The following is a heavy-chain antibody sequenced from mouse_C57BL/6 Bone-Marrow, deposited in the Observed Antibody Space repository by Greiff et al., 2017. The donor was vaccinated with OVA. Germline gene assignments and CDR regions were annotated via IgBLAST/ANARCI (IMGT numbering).Heavy chain of an antibody. D-gene: IGHD2-4*01. J-gene: IGHJ2*01. V-gene: IGHV14-4*01. Sequence: VQLQQSGAELVRPGASVKLSCTASGFNIKDDYMHWVKQRPEQGLEWIGWIDPENGDTEYASKFQGKATITADTSSSTAYLQLSSLTSEDTAVYYCSYYDYDGGYWGQGTTLTVSS. CDR2: IDPENGDT. CDR3: SYYDYDGGY. CDR1: GFNIKDDY.